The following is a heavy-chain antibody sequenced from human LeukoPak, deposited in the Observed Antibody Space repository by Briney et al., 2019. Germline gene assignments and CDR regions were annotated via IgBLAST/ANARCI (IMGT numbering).Heavy chain of an antibody. CDR1: GGSISSYF. D-gene: IGHD4-17*01. V-gene: IGHV4-4*07. CDR3: ARHYYGDYFFDY. Sequence: PSETLSLTCSVSGGSISSYFWSWIRQPAGKGLEWIRRMYSSGSTNYNPSLKSRVTMSVETSKNQFSLRLSSVTAADTAVYYCARHYYGDYFFDYWGQGTLVTVSS. J-gene: IGHJ4*02. CDR2: MYSSGST.